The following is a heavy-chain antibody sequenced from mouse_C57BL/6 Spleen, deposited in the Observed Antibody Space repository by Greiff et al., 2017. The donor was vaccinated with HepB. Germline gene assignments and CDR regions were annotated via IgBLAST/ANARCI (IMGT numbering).Heavy chain of an antibody. Sequence: QVQLKQSGAELAKPGASVKLSCKASGYTFTSYWMHWVKQRPGQGLEWIGYINASSGYTKYNQKFKDKATLTADKSSSTAYMQLSSLTYEDSAVYYCARMGYDYDAWFAYWGQGTLVTVSA. D-gene: IGHD2-4*01. J-gene: IGHJ3*01. CDR1: GYTFTSYW. CDR2: INASSGYT. CDR3: ARMGYDYDAWFAY. V-gene: IGHV1-7*01.